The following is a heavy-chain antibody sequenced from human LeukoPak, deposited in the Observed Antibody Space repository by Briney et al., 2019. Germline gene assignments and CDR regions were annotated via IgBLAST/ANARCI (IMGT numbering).Heavy chain of an antibody. J-gene: IGHJ3*02. Sequence: GGSLRLSCAASGFTFDDYAMPWVRQAPGKGLEWVAVIWYDGSNKYYADSVKGRFTISRDNSKDTLYLQMNSLRAEDTAVYYCARESSDAFDIWGQGTMVTVSS. CDR3: ARESSDAFDI. V-gene: IGHV3-33*08. CDR1: GFTFDDYA. CDR2: IWYDGSNK.